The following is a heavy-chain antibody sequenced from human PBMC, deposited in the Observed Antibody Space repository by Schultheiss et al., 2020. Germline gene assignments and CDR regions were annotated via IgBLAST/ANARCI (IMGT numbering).Heavy chain of an antibody. J-gene: IGHJ6*02. CDR2: INHSGST. CDR3: ARLVQQQPSYYYYYYGMDV. Sequence: SETLSLTCTVSGGSISSGDYYWSWIRQPPGKGLEWIGEINHSGSTNYNPSLKSRVTISVDTSKNQFSLKLSSVTAADTAVYYCARLVQQQPSYYYYYYGMDVWGQGTTVTVSS. CDR1: GGSISSGDYY. V-gene: IGHV4-61*08. D-gene: IGHD6-13*01.